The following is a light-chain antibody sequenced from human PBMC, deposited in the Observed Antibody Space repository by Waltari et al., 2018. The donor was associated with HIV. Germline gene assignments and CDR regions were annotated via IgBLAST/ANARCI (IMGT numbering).Light chain of an antibody. J-gene: IGLJ2*01. Sequence: QSALTQPASVSGSPGPSITISCTGTNSDDATTNYVSWYQQHPGKAPNITIYEVTKRPSGVSSRFSGSKSASTASLTVSGLQPEDEADYYCSSYRTASTLIFGGGTKLTVL. CDR3: SSYRTASTLI. CDR2: EVT. V-gene: IGLV2-14*01. CDR1: NSDDATTNY.